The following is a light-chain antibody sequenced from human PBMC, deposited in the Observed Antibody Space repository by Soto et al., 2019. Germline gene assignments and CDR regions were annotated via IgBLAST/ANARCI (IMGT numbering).Light chain of an antibody. CDR2: GAS. J-gene: IGKJ5*01. V-gene: IGKV3-20*01. CDR1: QSVSTF. Sequence: EIVLTQSPATLSLSPGERAILSCRASQSVSTFLAWFQQKPGQPPRLLIYGASSRATGIPDRFSGSGSGTDFTLTISRLEPEDFAVYYCQQHGSSPITFGQGTRLEIK. CDR3: QQHGSSPIT.